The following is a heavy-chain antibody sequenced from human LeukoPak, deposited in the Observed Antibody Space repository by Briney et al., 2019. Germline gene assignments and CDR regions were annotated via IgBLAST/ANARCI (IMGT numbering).Heavy chain of an antibody. D-gene: IGHD6-19*01. CDR2: AYYNGET. J-gene: IGHJ4*02. V-gene: IGHV4-39*01. CDR1: GGSIISDSYY. Sequence: QPSETLSLTCTVSGGSIISDSYYWAWIRQPPGKGLEWIGSAYYNGETYYNPSLESRVTISVDTSKSQFSLNLNSVTAADTAVYYCARHAVYAGSGWAFDYWGQGTLVTVFS. CDR3: ARHAVYAGSGWAFDY.